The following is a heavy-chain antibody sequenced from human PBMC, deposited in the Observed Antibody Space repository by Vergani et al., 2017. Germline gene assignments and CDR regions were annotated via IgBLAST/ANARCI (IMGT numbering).Heavy chain of an antibody. D-gene: IGHD6-13*01. CDR2: IRGKANSYAT. CDR1: GFTFSGSA. V-gene: IGHV3-73*01. J-gene: IGHJ4*02. Sequence: EVQLVESGGGLVQPGGSLKLSCAASGFTFSGSAMHWVRQASGKGLEWVGRIRGKANSYATAYAASVKGRFTISRDDSQNTAYLQMNSLKTEDTAVYYCAKIAYSSSWLYDYWGQGTLVTVSS. CDR3: AKIAYSSSWLYDY.